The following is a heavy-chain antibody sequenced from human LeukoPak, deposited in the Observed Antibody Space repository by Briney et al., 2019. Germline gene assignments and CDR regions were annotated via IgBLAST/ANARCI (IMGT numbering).Heavy chain of an antibody. J-gene: IGHJ6*02. Sequence: GGSLRLSCAASGFTFSSYGMHWVRQAPGKGLEWVAVIWYDGSNKYYADSVKGRFTISRDNSKNTLYLQMNSLRAEDTAVYYCARDVAAAGPYYYYYGMDVWGQGTTVTVS. CDR3: ARDVAAAGPYYYYYGMDV. CDR1: GFTFSSYG. CDR2: IWYDGSNK. D-gene: IGHD6-13*01. V-gene: IGHV3-33*01.